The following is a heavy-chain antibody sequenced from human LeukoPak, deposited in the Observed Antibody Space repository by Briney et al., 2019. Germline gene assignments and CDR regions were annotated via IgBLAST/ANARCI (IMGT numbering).Heavy chain of an antibody. CDR1: GFTFKDHY. Sequence: GGSLRLSCAASGFTFKDHYMDWVRQAPGKGLEWVGRSRNKANSYTTEYAASVKGRFTISRDDSKNSLYLQMNSLKTEDTAVYYCALYYDSEFDYWGQGALVTVSS. CDR2: SRNKANSYTT. D-gene: IGHD3-22*01. CDR3: ALYYDSEFDY. V-gene: IGHV3-72*01. J-gene: IGHJ4*02.